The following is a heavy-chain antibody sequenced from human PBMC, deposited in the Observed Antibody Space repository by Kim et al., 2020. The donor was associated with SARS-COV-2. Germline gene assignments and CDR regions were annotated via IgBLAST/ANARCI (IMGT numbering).Heavy chain of an antibody. Sequence: ASVKVSCKASGYTFSDYDINGVRQATGQGPEWMGWMNPYSGNTGYAQKFQGRVTMTRDTTMNTAYLDLSGLRSDDRAVYYCARGDRYCRSSSCYNYWGQGTLVTVSS. CDR1: GYTFSDYD. D-gene: IGHD2-2*02. V-gene: IGHV1-8*01. CDR2: MNPYSGNT. J-gene: IGHJ4*02. CDR3: ARGDRYCRSSSCYNY.